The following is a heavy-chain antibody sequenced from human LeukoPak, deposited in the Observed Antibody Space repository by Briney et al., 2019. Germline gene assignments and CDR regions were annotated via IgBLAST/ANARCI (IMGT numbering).Heavy chain of an antibody. D-gene: IGHD3-9*01. J-gene: IGHJ6*02. Sequence: ASVKVSCKASGYTFTGYYMHWVRQAPGQGLEWMGWINPNSGGTNYAQKFQGRVTMTRDTSISTAYMELSRLRSDDTAVYYCARVGMSGRYFDWFRENYYYYGMDVWGQGTTVTVSS. CDR1: GYTFTGYY. V-gene: IGHV1-2*02. CDR2: INPNSGGT. CDR3: ARVGMSGRYFDWFRENYYYYGMDV.